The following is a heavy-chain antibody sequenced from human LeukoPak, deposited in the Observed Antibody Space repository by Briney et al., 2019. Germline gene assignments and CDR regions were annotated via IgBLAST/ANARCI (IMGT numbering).Heavy chain of an antibody. Sequence: PSETLSLTCTVSGGSISSSSYYWGWIRQPPGKGLEWIGYIYYSGSTYYNPSLKSRVTISVDTSKNQFSLKLSSVTAADTAVYYCAGDPGLYYFDYWGQGTLVTVSS. CDR2: IYYSGST. J-gene: IGHJ4*02. CDR3: AGDPGLYYFDY. V-gene: IGHV4-30-4*08. CDR1: GGSISSSSYY.